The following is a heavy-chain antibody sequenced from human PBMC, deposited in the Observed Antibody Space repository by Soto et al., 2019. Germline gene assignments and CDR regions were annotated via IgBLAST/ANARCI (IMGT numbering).Heavy chain of an antibody. J-gene: IGHJ5*02. D-gene: IGHD2-21*02. Sequence: ETLSLTCTVSGGSISSSSYYWGWIRQPPGKGLEWIGRIYYSGSTYYNPSLKSRVTISVDTSKNQFSLKLSSVTAADTAVYYCARRVVTVGGVVWFDPWGQGTLVTVSS. CDR1: GGSISSSSYY. CDR2: IYYSGST. CDR3: ARRVVTVGGVVWFDP. V-gene: IGHV4-39*01.